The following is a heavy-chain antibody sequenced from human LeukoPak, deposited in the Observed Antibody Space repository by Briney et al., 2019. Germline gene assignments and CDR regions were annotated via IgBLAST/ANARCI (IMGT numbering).Heavy chain of an antibody. CDR3: SRRHYFGSGVTDY. CDR1: GYSFSDYL. D-gene: IGHD3-10*01. J-gene: IGHJ4*02. V-gene: IGHV5-51*01. CDR2: IHPSNSET. Sequence: RGESLKISCKDSGYSFSDYLIGWARQMPGKGLEWIGIIHPSNSETQYSPSFQGQLTISADTSISPAYLQWTSLKASDTAMYYCSRRHYFGSGVTDYWGQGTLVTVSS.